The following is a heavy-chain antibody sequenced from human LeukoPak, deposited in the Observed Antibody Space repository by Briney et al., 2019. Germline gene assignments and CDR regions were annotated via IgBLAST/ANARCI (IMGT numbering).Heavy chain of an antibody. J-gene: IGHJ4*02. V-gene: IGHV3-23*01. CDR3: AKDTGGYSYSEDY. Sequence: GGSLRLSCAASGFTFSSYSMNWVRQAPGKGLEWVSAIGGSGGSTYYADSVKGRFTISRDNSKNTLYLQMNSLRAEDTAVYYCAKDTGGYSYSEDYWGQGTLVTVSS. CDR2: IGGSGGST. D-gene: IGHD5-18*01. CDR1: GFTFSSYS.